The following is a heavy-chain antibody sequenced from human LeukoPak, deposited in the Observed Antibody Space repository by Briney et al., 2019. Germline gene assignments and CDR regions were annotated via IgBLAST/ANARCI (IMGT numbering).Heavy chain of an antibody. D-gene: IGHD2-15*01. Sequence: SVKVSCKASGGTFSSYAISWVRQAPGQGLEWMGGIIPIFGTANYAQKFQSRVTITTDESTSTAYMELSSLRSEDTAVYYCARNGKRVVYYFDYWGQGTLVTVSS. J-gene: IGHJ4*02. V-gene: IGHV1-69*05. CDR3: ARNGKRVVYYFDY. CDR1: GGTFSSYA. CDR2: IIPIFGTA.